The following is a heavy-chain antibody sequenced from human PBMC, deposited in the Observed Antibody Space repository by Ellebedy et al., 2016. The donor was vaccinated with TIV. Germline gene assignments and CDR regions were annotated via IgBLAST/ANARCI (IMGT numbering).Heavy chain of an antibody. Sequence: PGGSLRLSCAASGSIVSSNYMSWVRQAPGKGLEWVSVIYSGSRTYYADSVKGRFTISRDNSKNTLYLQMNSLRAEDTAVYYCAKDAADVYNYGMNTWGQGTLVTVSS. V-gene: IGHV3-53*01. D-gene: IGHD5-24*01. CDR2: IYSGSRT. J-gene: IGHJ4*02. CDR1: GSIVSSNY. CDR3: AKDAADVYNYGMNT.